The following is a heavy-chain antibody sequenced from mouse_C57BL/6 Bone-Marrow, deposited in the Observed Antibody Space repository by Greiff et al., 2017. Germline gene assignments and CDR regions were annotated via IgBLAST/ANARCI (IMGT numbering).Heavy chain of an antibody. J-gene: IGHJ4*01. CDR3: ARWGHYYGSSSPYAMDY. CDR1: GFTFSSYG. Sequence: EVKVVESGGDLVKPGGSLKLSCAASGFTFSSYGMSWVRQTPDKRLEWVATISSGGSYTYYPDSVKGRFTISRDNAKNTLYLQMSSLKSEDTAMYYCARWGHYYGSSSPYAMDYWGQGTSVTVSS. D-gene: IGHD1-1*01. V-gene: IGHV5-6*01. CDR2: ISSGGSYT.